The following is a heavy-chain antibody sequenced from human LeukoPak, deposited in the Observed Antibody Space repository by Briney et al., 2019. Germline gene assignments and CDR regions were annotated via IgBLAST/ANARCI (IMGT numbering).Heavy chain of an antibody. Sequence: SETLSLTCTVSGGSISSYYWSWIRQPPGKGLEWIGYIYYSGSTNYNPSLKSRVTISVDTSKNQFSLKLSSVTAADTAVYYCASAPIAAGSFDIWGQGTMVTVSS. D-gene: IGHD2-21*01. CDR2: IYYSGST. CDR3: ASAPIAAGSFDI. J-gene: IGHJ3*02. V-gene: IGHV4-59*01. CDR1: GGSISSYY.